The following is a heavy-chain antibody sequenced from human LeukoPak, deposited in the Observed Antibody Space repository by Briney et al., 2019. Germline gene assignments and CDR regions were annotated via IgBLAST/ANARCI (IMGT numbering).Heavy chain of an antibody. J-gene: IGHJ6*02. V-gene: IGHV3-30-3*01. CDR1: GFTFSGYP. CDR3: ARDEGYCSRTSCYRASKGMDV. D-gene: IGHD2-2*01. CDR2: ISYDGSNK. Sequence: GGSLRLSCAASGFTFSGYPIHWVRQAPGKGLEWVEVISYDGSNKYYADSVKGRFTISRDNSKNTLYLQMNSLRAEDTAVYYCARDEGYCSRTSCYRASKGMDVWGQGTAVIVSS.